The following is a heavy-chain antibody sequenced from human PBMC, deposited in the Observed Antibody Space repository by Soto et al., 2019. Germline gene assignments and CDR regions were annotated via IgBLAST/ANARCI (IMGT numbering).Heavy chain of an antibody. CDR1: GFTFSSYS. D-gene: IGHD3-10*01. CDR3: ARVREVDRRGRYYYYGMDV. V-gene: IGHV3-21*01. J-gene: IGHJ6*02. Sequence: GGSLRLSCAASGFTFSSYSMNWVRQAPGKGLEWVSSISSSSSYIYYADSVKGRFTISRDNAKNSLYLQMNSLRAEDTAVYYCARVREVDRRGRYYYYGMDVWGQGTTVTVSS. CDR2: ISSSSSYI.